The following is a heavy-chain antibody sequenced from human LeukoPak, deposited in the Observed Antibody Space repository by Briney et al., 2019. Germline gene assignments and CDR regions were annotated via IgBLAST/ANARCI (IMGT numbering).Heavy chain of an antibody. Sequence: PPETLSLTCTVSGGSISSYYWSWIRQPPGKGLEWIGYIYYSGSTNYNPSLKSRVTISVDTSKNQFSLKLSSVTAADTAVYYCARGIRYCSGGSCYHVDPWGQGTLVTVSS. CDR2: IYYSGST. CDR3: ARGIRYCSGGSCYHVDP. D-gene: IGHD2-15*01. CDR1: GGSISSYY. J-gene: IGHJ5*02. V-gene: IGHV4-59*01.